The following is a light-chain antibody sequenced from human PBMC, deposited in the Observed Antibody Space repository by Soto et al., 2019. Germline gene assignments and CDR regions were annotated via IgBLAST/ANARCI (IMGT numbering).Light chain of an antibody. CDR2: GAS. CDR1: QSVSSSY. J-gene: IGKJ2*01. Sequence: EIVLTQSPGTLSLSPGERATLSCRASQSVSSSYLVWFQQKRGQAPRLVIYGASNRVTGIPDRFSGSVSGTDFTLTISRLEPEDFAVYYSQQYYTSPRTFGQGTKLEIK. CDR3: QQYYTSPRT. V-gene: IGKV3-20*01.